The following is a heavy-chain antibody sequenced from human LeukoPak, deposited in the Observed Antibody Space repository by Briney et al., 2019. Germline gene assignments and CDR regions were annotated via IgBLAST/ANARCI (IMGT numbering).Heavy chain of an antibody. V-gene: IGHV3-48*02. CDR3: ARRDPFDY. J-gene: IGHJ4*02. CDR1: GFTFSAYH. CDR2: ISSDSGTL. Sequence: GGSLRLSCASSGFTFSAYHMNWVRQAPGKGLEWISFISSDSGTLYYAGSVKGRFTISRDNAANSLYLQMNNLRDEDTAVYYCARRDPFDYWGQGTMVTVSS.